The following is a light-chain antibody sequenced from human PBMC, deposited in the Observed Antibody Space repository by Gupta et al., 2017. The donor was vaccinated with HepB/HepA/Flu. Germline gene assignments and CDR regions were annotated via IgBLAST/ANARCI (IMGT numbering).Light chain of an antibody. CDR1: QSVSSN. Sequence: EIVLTQSPPTLSVSPGESATLSCRASQSVSSNLAWYQQNPGQAPRLLINGASTRATGIPARFSGSGSGTEFTLTISSLQSEDVSVYYCQQYNNWSPSLTFGGGTKVEIK. V-gene: IGKV3-15*01. CDR3: QQYNNWSPSLT. J-gene: IGKJ4*01. CDR2: GAS.